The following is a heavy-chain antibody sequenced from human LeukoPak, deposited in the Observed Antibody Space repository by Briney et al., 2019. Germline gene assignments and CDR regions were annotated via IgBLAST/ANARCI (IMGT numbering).Heavy chain of an antibody. V-gene: IGHV3-11*04. Sequence: GGSLRLSCAASGFTFSDYYMSWIRQAPGKGLEWVSYISSSGSTIYYADSVKGRFTISRDNAKNSLYLQMNSLRAEDTAVYYCASLVATTNWFDPWGQGTLVTVSS. CDR2: ISSSGSTI. CDR3: ASLVATTNWFDP. CDR1: GFTFSDYY. J-gene: IGHJ5*02. D-gene: IGHD5-12*01.